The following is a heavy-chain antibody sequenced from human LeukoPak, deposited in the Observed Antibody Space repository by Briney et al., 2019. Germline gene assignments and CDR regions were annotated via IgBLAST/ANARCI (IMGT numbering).Heavy chain of an antibody. D-gene: IGHD3-3*01. V-gene: IGHV4-30-4*08. J-gene: IGHJ4*02. Sequence: SQTLSLTCTVFGGSISSGDYYWSWIRQPPGKGLEWIGYISYSGSTYYNPSLESRVTISVGMSKNQLSLKLYSVTAADTAVYYCAREESGYVDYWDQGTLVTVSS. CDR2: ISYSGST. CDR1: GGSISSGDYY. CDR3: AREESGYVDY.